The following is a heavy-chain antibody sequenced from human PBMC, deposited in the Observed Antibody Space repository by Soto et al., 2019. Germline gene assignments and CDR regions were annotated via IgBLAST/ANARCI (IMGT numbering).Heavy chain of an antibody. V-gene: IGHV1-18*01. CDR1: GFRFSDYG. D-gene: IGHD3-16*01. Sequence: AAVKVSCKASGFRFSDYGFNWLRQAPGQGLEWMGWISAFNGNTETAQGLQDRVTMTTDSSTTTAHMDLTNLTTDDTAIYYCARSYYLADAFDVWGQGSMVTVSS. CDR2: ISAFNGNT. J-gene: IGHJ3*01. CDR3: ARSYYLADAFDV.